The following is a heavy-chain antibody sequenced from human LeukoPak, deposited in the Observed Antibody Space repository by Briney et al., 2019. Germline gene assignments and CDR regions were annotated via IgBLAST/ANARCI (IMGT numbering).Heavy chain of an antibody. J-gene: IGHJ4*02. CDR2: IYYSGST. V-gene: IGHV4-39*01. Sequence: PSETLSLTCTVSGGSISSYYWSWIRQPPGKGLEWIGSIYYSGSTYYNPSLKSRVTISVDTSKNQFSLKLSSVTAADTAVYYCARSMGATMLDYWGQGTLVTVSS. CDR3: ARSMGATMLDY. D-gene: IGHD1-26*01. CDR1: GGSISSYY.